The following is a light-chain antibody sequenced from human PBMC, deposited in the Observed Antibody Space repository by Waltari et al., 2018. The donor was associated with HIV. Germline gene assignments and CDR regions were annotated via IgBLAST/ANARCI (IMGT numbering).Light chain of an antibody. CDR1: SLDIGLYDF. CDR2: GVD. V-gene: IGLV2-14*01. J-gene: IGLJ3*02. Sequence: QSALTQPASMSGSPGQSITISCTGSSLDIGLYDFVSWFKHLPNTAPQLISYGVDSRPPRSTSRFSASKSGDVASLTISGLQADDEADYYCTSHTLTRVLVFGGGTRLTVL. CDR3: TSHTLTRVLV.